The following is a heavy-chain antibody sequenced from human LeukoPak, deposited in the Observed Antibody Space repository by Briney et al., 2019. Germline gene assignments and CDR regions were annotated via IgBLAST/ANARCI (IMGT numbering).Heavy chain of an antibody. Sequence: GGSLRLSCAASGFTFTTYAMRWVRRAPGKGLEWVSSISGSGGSTYYADSVKGRFTISRDNSKSTVYLQMNSLRVEDTAIYYCAKVKGSANWIDYWGQGTLVTVSS. J-gene: IGHJ4*02. V-gene: IGHV3-23*01. CDR3: AKVKGSANWIDY. D-gene: IGHD1-20*01. CDR1: GFTFTTYA. CDR2: ISGSGGST.